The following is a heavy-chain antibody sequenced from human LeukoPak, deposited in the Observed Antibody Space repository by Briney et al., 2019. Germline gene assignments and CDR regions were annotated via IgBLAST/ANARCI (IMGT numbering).Heavy chain of an antibody. J-gene: IGHJ4*02. CDR3: ARHEVEMATTDHFRHLDY. Sequence: SETLSLTCTVSGDSISSTTYYWGWIRQPPGKGLEWIGSIYYSGNTYYNPSLRSRVTISVDTSKSQFSLRLSSVTAADTAVYYCARHEVEMATTDHFRHLDYWGQGTLVTVSS. D-gene: IGHD5-24*01. CDR2: IYYSGNT. CDR1: GDSISSTTYY. V-gene: IGHV4-39*01.